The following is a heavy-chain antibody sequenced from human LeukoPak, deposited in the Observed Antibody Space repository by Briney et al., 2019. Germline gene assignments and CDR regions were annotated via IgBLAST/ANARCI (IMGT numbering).Heavy chain of an antibody. CDR1: GYTFTTNG. CDR3: ARPRGGIYSSRDAFDI. J-gene: IGHJ3*02. CDR2: ISPYDGDT. Sequence: ASVRVSCKASGYTFTTNGVSWVRQAPGQGLEWLAWISPYDGDTNYTPDLQGRVTLSTDTSTSTAYMELTSLRSDDTAVYYCARPRGGIYSSRDAFDIWGQGTMVTVSS. V-gene: IGHV1-18*04. D-gene: IGHD2-2*01.